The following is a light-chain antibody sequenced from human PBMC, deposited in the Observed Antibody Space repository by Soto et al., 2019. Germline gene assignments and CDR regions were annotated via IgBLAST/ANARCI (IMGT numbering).Light chain of an antibody. V-gene: IGKV1-39*01. CDR2: AAS. CDR3: QQTYSTPFT. CDR1: QRIDNY. J-gene: IGKJ3*01. Sequence: IQMTQSPSSLSASVGDRVTITCRASQRIDNYLNWYHQKPGKAPKLLIYAASNLQSGVPSRFSGSGSGTDFTLTISNLQPEDFSTYYCQQTYSTPFTVGPGTKVDIK.